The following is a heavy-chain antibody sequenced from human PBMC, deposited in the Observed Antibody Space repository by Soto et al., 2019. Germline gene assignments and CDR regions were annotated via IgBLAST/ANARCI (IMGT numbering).Heavy chain of an antibody. CDR2: ISGSGGST. J-gene: IGHJ6*02. D-gene: IGHD3-3*01. V-gene: IGHV3-23*01. Sequence: PGGSLRLSCAASGFTFSSYAMSWVRQAPGKGLEWVSAISGSGGSTYYADSVKGRFTISRDNSKNTLYLQMNSLRAEDTAVYYCAKDRSIFGVAKYGMDVWGQGTTVTVSS. CDR3: AKDRSIFGVAKYGMDV. CDR1: GFTFSSYA.